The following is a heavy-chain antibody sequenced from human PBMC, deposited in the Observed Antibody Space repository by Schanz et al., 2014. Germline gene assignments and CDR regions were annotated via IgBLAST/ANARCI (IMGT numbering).Heavy chain of an antibody. CDR1: GFIFRSFG. CDR3: ARPALWFGDNCFDP. V-gene: IGHV3-74*02. CDR2: IKSDGSST. Sequence: EMQLLESGGGLAQPGKSLRLSCATSGFIFRSFGIHWVRQAPGKGLEWVSRIKSDGSSTSYADSVKGRFTISRDNAKNTLYLQMNSLRAEDTAVYYCARPALWFGDNCFDPWGQGTLVTVSA. D-gene: IGHD3-10*01. J-gene: IGHJ5*02.